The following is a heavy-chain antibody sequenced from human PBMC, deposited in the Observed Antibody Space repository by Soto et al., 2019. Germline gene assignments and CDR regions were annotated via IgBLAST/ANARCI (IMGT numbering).Heavy chain of an antibody. D-gene: IGHD3-22*01. CDR2: IYYSGST. J-gene: IGHJ4*02. CDR3: ARGSAVVIPRNFDY. Sequence: SETLSLTCTVSGGSISSGDYYWSWIRQPPGKGLEWIGYIYYSGSTNYNPSLKSRVTISADTSKNQFSLKLSSVTAADTAVYYCARGSAVVIPRNFDYWGQGTLVTVSS. V-gene: IGHV4-61*08. CDR1: GGSISSGDYY.